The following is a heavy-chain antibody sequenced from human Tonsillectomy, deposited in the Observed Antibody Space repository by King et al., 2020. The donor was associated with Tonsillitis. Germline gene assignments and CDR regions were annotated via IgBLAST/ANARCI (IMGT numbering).Heavy chain of an antibody. J-gene: IGHJ3*02. CDR1: GYSISSGYY. V-gene: IGHV4-38-2*02. Sequence: VQLQESGPGLVKPSETLSLTCAVSGYSISSGYYWGWIRQPPGKGLEWIGGIYQSGSTYYNPSLKSRVTMSVDTSKNQFSLRLSSVTAADTAVYYCVRDLTGWGSTGDAFDIWGQGTMVTVSS. D-gene: IGHD7-27*01. CDR3: VRDLTGWGSTGDAFDI. CDR2: IYQSGST.